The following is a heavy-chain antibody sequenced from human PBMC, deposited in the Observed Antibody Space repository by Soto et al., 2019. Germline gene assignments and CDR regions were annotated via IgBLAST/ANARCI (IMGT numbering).Heavy chain of an antibody. CDR1: GGTFSSYA. CDR2: IIPIFGTA. J-gene: IGHJ6*02. Sequence: GASVKVSCKASGGTFSSYAISWVRQAPGQGLEWMGGIIPIFGTANYAQKFQGRVTITADESTSTAYMELSSLRSEDTAVYYCARKDIVVVPAALPYYYYYGMDVWGQRTTVTVSS. D-gene: IGHD2-2*01. V-gene: IGHV1-69*13. CDR3: ARKDIVVVPAALPYYYYYGMDV.